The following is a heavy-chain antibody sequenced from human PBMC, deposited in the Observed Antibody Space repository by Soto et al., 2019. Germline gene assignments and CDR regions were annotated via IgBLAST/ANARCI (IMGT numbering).Heavy chain of an antibody. CDR1: GFSLSTSGVG. CDR2: IYWDGDE. J-gene: IGHJ4*02. V-gene: IGHV2-5*02. CDR3: SHSSRTSGVFDY. D-gene: IGHD2-2*01. Sequence: QITLKESGPTLVKPTQTLTLTCTFSGFSLSTSGVGVGWIRQPPGKALEWLALIYWDGDERYSPSLRTRLTITTHPSNSQVVLTITNMDPVHTATYYCSHSSRTSGVFDYWGQGTLVTVSS.